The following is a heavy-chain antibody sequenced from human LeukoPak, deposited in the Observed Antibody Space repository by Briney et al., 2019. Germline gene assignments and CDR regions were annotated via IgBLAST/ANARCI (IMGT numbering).Heavy chain of an antibody. J-gene: IGHJ4*02. Sequence: SETLSLTCTVSGGSISSYYWRWIRQPAGKGLEWIGRIHTSGSTNYNPSLKSRVTMSVDTSKNQFSLKVTSVTAADTAVYYCARAWQWLPLDSWGQGTLVTVSS. D-gene: IGHD6-19*01. CDR3: ARAWQWLPLDS. V-gene: IGHV4-4*07. CDR1: GGSISSYY. CDR2: IHTSGST.